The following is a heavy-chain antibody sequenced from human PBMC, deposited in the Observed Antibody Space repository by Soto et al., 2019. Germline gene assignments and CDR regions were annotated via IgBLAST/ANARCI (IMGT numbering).Heavy chain of an antibody. J-gene: IGHJ5*02. CDR2: IYYSGFT. V-gene: IGHV4-31*03. Sequence: SETLSLTCTVSGGSITSGGYCWSWIRQHPGKGLEWIGYIYYSGFTYYNPSPKSRVTISVDTSKNQFSLKLSSVTAADTAVYYCARSVFPWGQGTLVTVSS. CDR3: ARSVFP. CDR1: GGSITSGGYC.